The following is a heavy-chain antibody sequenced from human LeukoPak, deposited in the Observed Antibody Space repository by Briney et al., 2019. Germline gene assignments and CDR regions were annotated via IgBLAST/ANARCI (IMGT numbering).Heavy chain of an antibody. CDR1: GFTFSSYG. CDR3: AHVMVRGVIGGY. CDR2: ISYDGSNK. D-gene: IGHD3-10*01. V-gene: IGHV3-30*03. Sequence: GGSLRLSCAASGFTFSSYGMHWVRQAPGKGLEWVAVISYDGSNKYYADSVKGRFTISRDNSKNTLYLQMNSLRAEDTAVYYCAHVMVRGVIGGYRGQGTLVTVSS. J-gene: IGHJ4*02.